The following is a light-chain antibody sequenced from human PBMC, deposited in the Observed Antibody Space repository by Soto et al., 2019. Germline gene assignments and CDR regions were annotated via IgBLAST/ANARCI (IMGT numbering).Light chain of an antibody. V-gene: IGKV1-39*01. CDR1: QFISTY. Sequence: DIQMTQSPSSLSASVGDRVTITCRASQFISTYLNWYQQRPGEVPKLLIYAASTLQGGVPSRFSGSGSGTDFTLTISSLQPEDIATYYCQQSHSIPRTFGQGTKVEVQ. CDR2: AAS. CDR3: QQSHSIPRT. J-gene: IGKJ1*01.